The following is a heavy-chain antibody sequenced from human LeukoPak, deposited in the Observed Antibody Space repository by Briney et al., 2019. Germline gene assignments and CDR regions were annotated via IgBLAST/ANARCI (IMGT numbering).Heavy chain of an antibody. CDR3: ARSRIVLADSLDP. J-gene: IGHJ5*02. CDR1: GGSISSYY. V-gene: IGHV4-59*01. CDR2: SYYSGST. Sequence: PSETLSLTCSVSGGSISSYYWNWIRQPPGKGLEWIGYSYYSGSTNYNPSLKSRVTISVDTSKNKFSLKLSSVTAADTAVYYCARSRIVLADSLDPWGQGTLVTVSS. D-gene: IGHD6-19*01.